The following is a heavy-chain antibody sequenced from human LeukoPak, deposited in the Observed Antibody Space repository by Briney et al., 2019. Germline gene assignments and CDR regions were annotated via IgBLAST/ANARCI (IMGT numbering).Heavy chain of an antibody. Sequence: KTGGSLRLSCAASGFIFSSYSMNWVRQAPGKGLEWVSSISSSSNYIYYADSVKGRFTISRDNAKNSLYLQMNSLRAEDTAVYYCARAHPSRQGAFDIWGQGTMVTVSS. CDR3: ARAHPSRQGAFDI. V-gene: IGHV3-21*01. CDR1: GFIFSSYS. CDR2: ISSSSNYI. J-gene: IGHJ3*02.